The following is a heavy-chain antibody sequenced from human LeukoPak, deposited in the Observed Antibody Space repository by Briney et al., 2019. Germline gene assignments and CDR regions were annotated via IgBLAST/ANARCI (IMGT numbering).Heavy chain of an antibody. J-gene: IGHJ4*02. D-gene: IGHD6-19*01. V-gene: IGHV3-21*03. Sequence: GRSPRLSCAASGFTFSSYSMNWVRQAPGKGLEWVSSISSSSSYIYYADSVKGRFTISRDNAKNSLYLQMNSLKTEDTAVYYCTTEKWLGFDYWGQGTLVTVSS. CDR2: ISSSSSYI. CDR3: TTEKWLGFDY. CDR1: GFTFSSYS.